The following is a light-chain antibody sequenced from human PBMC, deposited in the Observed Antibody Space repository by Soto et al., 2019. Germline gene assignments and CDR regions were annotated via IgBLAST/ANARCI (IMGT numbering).Light chain of an antibody. CDR3: QQYGRSPWT. V-gene: IGKV3-20*01. CDR1: QTVSSNF. Sequence: EIVLTQSPGTLSLSPGERATISCRASQTVSSNFLVWYQQKPDQAPRLLIYGASSRATGSPDRFSGSGSGTELTLTISRLEPEDFAVYYFQQYGRSPWTFGQGTKVEIK. J-gene: IGKJ1*01. CDR2: GAS.